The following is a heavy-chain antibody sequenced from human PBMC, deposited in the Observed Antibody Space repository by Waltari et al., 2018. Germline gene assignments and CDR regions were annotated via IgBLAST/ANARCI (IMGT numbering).Heavy chain of an antibody. Sequence: EVQLVESGGGLVQPGGSLRPSCAASGFTFSSHYMDWVRQAPGKGLEWVGRIRKKVNSYGTEYAASVRGRFTISRDDSKNSVYLQMNSLKGEDTAMYYCARGGSYTAIDSWGRGTLVTVSS. J-gene: IGHJ4*02. D-gene: IGHD1-26*01. CDR3: ARGGSYTAIDS. V-gene: IGHV3-72*01. CDR2: IRKKVNSYGT. CDR1: GFTFSSHY.